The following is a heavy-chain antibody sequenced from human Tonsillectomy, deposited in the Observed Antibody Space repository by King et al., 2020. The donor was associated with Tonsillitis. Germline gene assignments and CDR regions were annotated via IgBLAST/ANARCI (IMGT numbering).Heavy chain of an antibody. Sequence: QLQESVPGLVKPSQTLSLTCTVSGASISSGSYYWSWIRQPAGKGLEWIVRVGSTNYNPSLRSRVTISVDTSKNQFSLKLSSVTAADTAVYFCARGGHYYDSSGYWAFFDYWGRGTLVTVSS. CDR3: ARGGHYYDSSGYWAFFDY. V-gene: IGHV4-61*02. CDR1: GASISSGSYY. D-gene: IGHD3-22*01. J-gene: IGHJ4*02. CDR2: VGST.